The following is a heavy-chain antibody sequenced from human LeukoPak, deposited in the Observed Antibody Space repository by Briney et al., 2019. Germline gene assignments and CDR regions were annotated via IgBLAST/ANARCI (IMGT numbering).Heavy chain of an antibody. CDR1: GFTFSDYY. J-gene: IGHJ4*02. V-gene: IGHV3-11*06. D-gene: IGHD1-1*01. CDR2: TSSSSSYT. CDR3: ARDLDGVSFDY. Sequence: PGGSLRLSCAASGFTFSDYYMSWIRQAPGKGLEWVSYTSSSSSYTNYADSVKGRFTISRDNAKNSLYLQMNSLRAEDTAVYYCARDLDGVSFDYWGQGTLVTVSS.